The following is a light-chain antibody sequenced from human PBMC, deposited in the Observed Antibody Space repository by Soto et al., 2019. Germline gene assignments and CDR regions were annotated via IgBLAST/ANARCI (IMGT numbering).Light chain of an antibody. Sequence: SYELTQPPSVSVAPGQTARITCGGSNIGRKSVHWYQQKPGQAPVVVVYDDRDRPSGIPERFSGSNSGNTATLTISGLQAEDEADYYCISYRGSDTSYVFGTGTKLTVL. V-gene: IGLV3-21*02. CDR3: ISYRGSDTSYV. CDR1: NIGRKS. CDR2: DDR. J-gene: IGLJ1*01.